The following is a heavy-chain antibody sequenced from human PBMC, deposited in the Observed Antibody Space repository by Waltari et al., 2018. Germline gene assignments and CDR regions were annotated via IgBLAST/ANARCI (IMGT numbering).Heavy chain of an antibody. CDR3: ARDRASLGHPMSREFDY. J-gene: IGHJ4*02. Sequence: QIQLVQSGAEVKKPGASVKVSCKPSGYIFTAYYVHWLLQAPGQGLEWREKVNPRSGDTTYAQKFQDRVTLISDTSINTAYMELTRLTSDDTAVYYCARDRASLGHPMSREFDYWGRGTLVTVS. CDR1: GYIFTAYY. CDR2: VNPRSGDT. D-gene: IGHD3-10*02. V-gene: IGHV1-2*02.